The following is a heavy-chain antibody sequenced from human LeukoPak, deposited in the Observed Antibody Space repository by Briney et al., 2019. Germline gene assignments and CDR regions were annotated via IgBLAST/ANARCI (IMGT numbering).Heavy chain of an antibody. J-gene: IGHJ5*02. CDR2: IYYRGST. D-gene: IGHD4-23*01. V-gene: IGHV4-59*01. Sequence: SETLSLTCTVSGGSISSYYWSWIRQPPGKGLEWIGYIYYRGSTNYNPSLQSRVTISVDTSKNQFSLKLSSLTAADTAVYYCARDYGGNSASRWFDPWGQGTLVTVSS. CDR1: GGSISSYY. CDR3: ARDYGGNSASRWFDP.